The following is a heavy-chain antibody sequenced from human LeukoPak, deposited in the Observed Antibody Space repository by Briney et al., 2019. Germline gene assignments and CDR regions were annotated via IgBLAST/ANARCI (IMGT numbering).Heavy chain of an antibody. D-gene: IGHD2-2*01. CDR2: IYTSGST. Sequence: SETLSLTCTVSGGSISSYYWSWIRQPAGKGLEWIGRIYTSGSTNYNPSLKSRVTMSVDTSKNQFSLKLSSVTAADTAVYYCARGSYCSSTSCYQDYWGQGTLVTVSS. J-gene: IGHJ4*02. CDR3: ARGSYCSSTSCYQDY. V-gene: IGHV4-4*07. CDR1: GGSISSYY.